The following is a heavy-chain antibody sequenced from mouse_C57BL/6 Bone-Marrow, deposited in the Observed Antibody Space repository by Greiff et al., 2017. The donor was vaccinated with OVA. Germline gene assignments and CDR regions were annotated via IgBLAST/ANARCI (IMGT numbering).Heavy chain of an antibody. CDR1: GFTFSSYG. Sequence: DVMLVESGGDLVKPGGSLKLSCAASGFTFSSYGMSWVRQTPDKRLEWVATISSGGSYTYYPDSVKGRFTISRDNAKNTLYLQMSRLKAEETAMYYCARHGGVRLDYWGQGTTLTVSS. D-gene: IGHD2-14*01. V-gene: IGHV5-6*02. CDR2: ISSGGSYT. J-gene: IGHJ2*01. CDR3: ARHGGVRLDY.